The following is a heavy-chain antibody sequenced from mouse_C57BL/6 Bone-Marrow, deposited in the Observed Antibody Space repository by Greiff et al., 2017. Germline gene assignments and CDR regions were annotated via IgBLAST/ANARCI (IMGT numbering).Heavy chain of an antibody. Sequence: EVQLQQSGAELVRPGASVKLSCTASGFNIKDDYMHWVKQRPEQGLEWIGWIDPENGDTEYASKFQGKATIPADTSSNTAYLQLSSLTSEDTAVYYCTTSVYYGSSYWYFDVWGTGTTVTVSS. CDR1: GFNIKDDY. D-gene: IGHD1-1*01. J-gene: IGHJ1*03. CDR3: TTSVYYGSSYWYFDV. CDR2: IDPENGDT. V-gene: IGHV14-4*01.